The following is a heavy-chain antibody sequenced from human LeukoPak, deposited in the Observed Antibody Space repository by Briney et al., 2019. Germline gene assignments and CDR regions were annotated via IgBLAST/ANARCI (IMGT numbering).Heavy chain of an antibody. J-gene: IGHJ6*02. CDR3: ARDTNRGYSS. Sequence: SVKVSCKASGGTFSSYAISWVRQAPGQGLEWMGRIIPILGIANYAQKFQGRVTITADKSTSTAYIELSSLRSEDTAVYYCARDTNRGYSSWGQGTTVTVSS. CDR1: GGTFSSYA. D-gene: IGHD5-18*01. V-gene: IGHV1-69*04. CDR2: IIPILGIA.